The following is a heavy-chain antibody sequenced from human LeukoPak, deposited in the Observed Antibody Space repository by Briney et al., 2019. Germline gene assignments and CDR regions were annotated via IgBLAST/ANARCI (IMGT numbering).Heavy chain of an antibody. D-gene: IGHD3-22*01. CDR3: AKDLGGYDSSGYYGDY. V-gene: IGHV3-30*18. J-gene: IGHJ4*02. Sequence: PGGSLRLSCAASGFTFSSYGMHWVRQAPGKGLEWVAVISYDGSNKYYADPVKGRFTISRDNSKNTLYLQMNSLRAGDTAVYYCAKDLGGYDSSGYYGDYWGQGTLVTVSS. CDR1: GFTFSSYG. CDR2: ISYDGSNK.